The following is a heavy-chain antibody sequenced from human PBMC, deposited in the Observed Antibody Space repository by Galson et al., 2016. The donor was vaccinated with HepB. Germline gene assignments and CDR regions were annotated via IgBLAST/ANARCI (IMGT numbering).Heavy chain of an antibody. D-gene: IGHD3-10*01. CDR1: GFTFSRYA. CDR3: ARLPYGSGSYE. CDR2: ISGIDDTT. Sequence: SLRLSCAASGFTFSRYAMSWVRRAPGTGLEWVSVISGIDDTTYYADSVKGRFTISRDSSKNTLYLQINTLRAEDTAVYYCARLPYGSGSYEWGQGILVTVSS. J-gene: IGHJ4*02. V-gene: IGHV3-23*01.